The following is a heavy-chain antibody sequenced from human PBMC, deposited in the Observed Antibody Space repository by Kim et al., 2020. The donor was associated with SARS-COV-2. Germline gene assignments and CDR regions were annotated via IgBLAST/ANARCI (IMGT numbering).Heavy chain of an antibody. V-gene: IGHV4-59*01. J-gene: IGHJ3*02. Sequence: SETLSLTCTVSGGSISSYYWSWIRQPPGKGLEWIGYIYYSGSTNYNPSLKSRVTISVDTSKNQFSLKLSSVTAADTAVYYCARDHASYDSSGYDAFDIWGPRTMVTVSS. CDR2: IYYSGST. CDR3: ARDHASYDSSGYDAFDI. D-gene: IGHD3-22*01. CDR1: GGSISSYY.